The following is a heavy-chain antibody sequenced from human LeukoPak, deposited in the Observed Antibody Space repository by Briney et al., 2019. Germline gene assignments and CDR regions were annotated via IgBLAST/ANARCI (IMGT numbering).Heavy chain of an antibody. Sequence: ASVKVSCKASGYTFTSYGISWVRQAPGQGLEWMGWISAYNGNTNYAQKLQGRVTMTTDTSTSTAYMELRSLRSDDTAVYYCVRAGYYYDSTQSRAFDIWGQGTMVTVSS. V-gene: IGHV1-18*01. D-gene: IGHD3-22*01. CDR2: ISAYNGNT. J-gene: IGHJ3*02. CDR3: VRAGYYYDSTQSRAFDI. CDR1: GYTFTSYG.